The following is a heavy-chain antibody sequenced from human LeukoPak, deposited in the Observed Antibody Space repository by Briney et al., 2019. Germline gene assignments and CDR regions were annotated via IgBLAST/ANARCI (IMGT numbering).Heavy chain of an antibody. V-gene: IGHV3-7*01. D-gene: IGHD1-26*01. CDR1: GFTFSSYW. Sequence: GGSLRLSCAASGFTFSSYWMSWVRQAPGKGLEWVANIKEDGSEKYYVGSVEGRFTICRDNGKNSLYLQMNSLRAEDTAVYYCARDSGLGATASIDYWGQGTLVTVSS. J-gene: IGHJ4*02. CDR2: IKEDGSEK. CDR3: ARDSGLGATASIDY.